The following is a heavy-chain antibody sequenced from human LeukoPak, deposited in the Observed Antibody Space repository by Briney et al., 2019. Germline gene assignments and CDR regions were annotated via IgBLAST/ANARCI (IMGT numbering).Heavy chain of an antibody. D-gene: IGHD6-13*01. CDR2: ISSSSSTI. CDR3: AVHSSSWYGPPFDY. Sequence: GGSLRLSCGASGFTLSSNWMTWVRQAPGKGLEWVSYISSSSSTIYYADSVKGRFTISRDNAKNSLYLQMNSLRAEDTAVYYCAVHSSSWYGPPFDYWGQGTLVTASS. J-gene: IGHJ4*02. V-gene: IGHV3-48*01. CDR1: GFTLSSNW.